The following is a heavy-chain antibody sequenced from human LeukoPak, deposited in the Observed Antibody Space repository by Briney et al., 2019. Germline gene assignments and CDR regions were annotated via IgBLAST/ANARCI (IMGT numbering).Heavy chain of an antibody. CDR3: ARATRPRGDFDY. D-gene: IGHD6-6*01. CDR1: GGSISSSSYY. J-gene: IGHJ4*02. Sequence: SETLSLTCTVSGGSISSSSYYWGWIRQPPGKGLEWIGSLFHSGTIYYTPSLKSRVTTSVDTSNNRFSLKLMSVTAADTAVYYCARATRPRGDFDYWGQGTLVTVSS. V-gene: IGHV4-39*07. CDR2: LFHSGTI.